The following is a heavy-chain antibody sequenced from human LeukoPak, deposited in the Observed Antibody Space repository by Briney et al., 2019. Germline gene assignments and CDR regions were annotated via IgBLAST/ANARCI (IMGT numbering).Heavy chain of an antibody. CDR1: GFTFSSYW. V-gene: IGHV3-74*01. CDR2: INSDGSST. Sequence: GGSLRLSCAASGFTFSSYWMRWVRQAPGKGLVWVSRINSDGSSTSYADSVKGRFTISRDNAKNTLYLQMNSLRAEDTAVYYCARAYSGYDNLDYWGQGTLVTFSS. D-gene: IGHD5-12*01. J-gene: IGHJ4*02. CDR3: ARAYSGYDNLDY.